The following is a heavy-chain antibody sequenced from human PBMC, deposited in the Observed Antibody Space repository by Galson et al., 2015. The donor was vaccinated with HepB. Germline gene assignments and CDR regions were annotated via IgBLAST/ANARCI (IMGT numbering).Heavy chain of an antibody. Sequence: SLRLSCATSGFTVSSNYMSWVRQAPGKGLEWVSVIYSGGSTYYADSVKGRFTISRDNSKNTLYLQMNSLRAEDTAVYYCAKLGYDFWSGWFYFDYWGQGTLVTVSS. CDR3: AKLGYDFWSGWFYFDY. CDR1: GFTVSSNY. D-gene: IGHD3-3*01. J-gene: IGHJ4*02. V-gene: IGHV3-53*01. CDR2: IYSGGST.